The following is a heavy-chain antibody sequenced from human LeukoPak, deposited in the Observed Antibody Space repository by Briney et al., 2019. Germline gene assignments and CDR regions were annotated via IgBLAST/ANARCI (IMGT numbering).Heavy chain of an antibody. D-gene: IGHD3-10*01. CDR3: ARTVYYYGSGSYYNFDY. Sequence: SQTLSLTCAISGDSVSSNSAAWNWIRQSPSRGLEWLGRTYYRSKWYNDYAVSVKSRITINPDTSKNQFSLQLSSVTPEDTAVYYCARTVYYYGSGSYYNFDYWGQGTLVTVSS. CDR2: TYYRSKWYN. V-gene: IGHV6-1*01. J-gene: IGHJ4*02. CDR1: GDSVSSNSAA.